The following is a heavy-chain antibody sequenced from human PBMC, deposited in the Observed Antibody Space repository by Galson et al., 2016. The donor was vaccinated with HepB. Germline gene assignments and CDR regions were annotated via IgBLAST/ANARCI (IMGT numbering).Heavy chain of an antibody. Sequence: SLRLSCAASEFTFSSYAMSWVRQAPGKGLEWVSAINDTPDRTYYADSVKGRFTISRDNSKNTLFLQMNSLRPEDTAVYYCAKDNDFWSAYRRTDYYFGMDVWGQGTTVTVSS. CDR3: AKDNDFWSAYRRTDYYFGMDV. CDR1: EFTFSSYA. CDR2: INDTPDRT. J-gene: IGHJ6*02. V-gene: IGHV3-23*01. D-gene: IGHD3-3*01.